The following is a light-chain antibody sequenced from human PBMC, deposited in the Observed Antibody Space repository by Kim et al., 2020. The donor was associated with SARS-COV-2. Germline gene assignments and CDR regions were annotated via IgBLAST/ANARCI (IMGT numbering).Light chain of an antibody. CDR3: QQYGSSPPRT. J-gene: IGKJ2*01. V-gene: IGKV3-20*01. CDR1: QSVSSSY. Sequence: SPGERAPLSCRASQSVSSSYLAWYQQKPGQAPRLLIYGASSRATGIPDRFSGSGSGTDFTLTISRLEPEDFAVYYCQQYGSSPPRTFGQGTKLEI. CDR2: GAS.